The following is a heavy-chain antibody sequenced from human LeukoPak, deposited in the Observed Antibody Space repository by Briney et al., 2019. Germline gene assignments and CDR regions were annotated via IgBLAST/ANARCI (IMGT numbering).Heavy chain of an antibody. CDR2: MNPNSGNT. CDR3: ARGLDGYGDSSFDY. V-gene: IGHV1-8*01. CDR1: GYTFTSYD. J-gene: IGHJ4*02. D-gene: IGHD4-17*01. Sequence: GASVKVSCEASGYTFTSYDINWVRQAAGQGLEWMGWMNPNSGNTDYTQKFQGRVTMTRNTSISTAYMELSSLRSEDTAVYYCARGLDGYGDSSFDYWGQGTLVTVSS.